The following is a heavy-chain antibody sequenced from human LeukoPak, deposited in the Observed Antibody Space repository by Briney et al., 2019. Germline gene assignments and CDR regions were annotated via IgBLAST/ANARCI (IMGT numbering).Heavy chain of an antibody. J-gene: IGHJ4*02. D-gene: IGHD3-16*02. V-gene: IGHV4-30-4*01. Sequence: SSETLSLTCTVSGGSISSGDYYWSWIRQPPGKGLEWIGYIYYSGSTYYNPSLKSRVTISVDTSKNQFSLKLSSVTAADTAVYYCASGRTYRHPFDSWGQGALVTVSS. CDR1: GGSISSGDYY. CDR2: IYYSGST. CDR3: ASGRTYRHPFDS.